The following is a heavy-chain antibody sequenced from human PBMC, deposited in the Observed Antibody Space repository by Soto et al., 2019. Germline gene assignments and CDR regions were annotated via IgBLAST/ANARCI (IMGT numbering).Heavy chain of an antibody. CDR3: ARDQELAYYYFWSGPPEPHGNYYYYYYMDV. CDR1: GYTFTSYY. V-gene: IGHV1-46*03. J-gene: IGHJ6*03. D-gene: IGHD3-3*01. CDR2: INPSGGST. Sequence: GASVKVSCKASGYTFTSYYMHWVRQAPGQGLEWMGIINPSGGSTSYAQKFQGRVTMTRDTSTSTVYMELSSLRSEDTAVYYCARDQELAYYYFWSGPPEPHGNYYYYYYMDVWGKGTTVTVSS.